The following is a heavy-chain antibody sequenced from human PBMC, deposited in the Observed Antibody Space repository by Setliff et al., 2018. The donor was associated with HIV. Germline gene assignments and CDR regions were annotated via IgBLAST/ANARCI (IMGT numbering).Heavy chain of an antibody. CDR3: VREDSRCHYFDR. CDR1: GGSISSNSYY. Sequence: SETLSLTCTVSGGSISSNSYYWGWIRQPPGKGLEWIGSIFYSGSSHHNPSLQSRITISVDTSKNQFSLKLSSVTAADTAVYWCVREDSRCHYFDRWGQGTPVTVSS. D-gene: IGHD3-22*01. CDR2: IFYSGSS. J-gene: IGHJ4*02. V-gene: IGHV4-39*02.